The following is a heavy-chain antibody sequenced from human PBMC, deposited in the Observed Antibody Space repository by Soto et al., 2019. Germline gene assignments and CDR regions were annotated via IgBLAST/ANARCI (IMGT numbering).Heavy chain of an antibody. CDR3: ARDPATVTSYFDY. D-gene: IGHD4-17*01. Sequence: PGGSLRLSCAASGFTFSSYAMSWVRQAPGKGLEWVALISCSGSNTQYADSVKGRFTISRDDSRNTLYLQLNSLRAEDTAVYYCARDPATVTSYFDYWGQGTLVTVSS. CDR2: ISCSGSNT. V-gene: IGHV3-23*01. J-gene: IGHJ4*02. CDR1: GFTFSSYA.